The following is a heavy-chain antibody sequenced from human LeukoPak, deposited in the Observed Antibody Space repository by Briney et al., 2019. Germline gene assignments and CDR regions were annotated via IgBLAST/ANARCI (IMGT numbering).Heavy chain of an antibody. D-gene: IGHD2-2*01. CDR1: GYSFTSYW. V-gene: IGHV5-51*01. CDR3: ARGGVYCSSTSCYYDY. CDR2: IYPGDSDT. Sequence: GESLKISCTGSGYSFTSYWIGWVRQMPGKGLGWMGIIYPGDSDTRYSPSFQGQVTISADRSISTANLQWNSLKVSDTAMYYCARGGVYCSSTSCYYDYWGQGTLVTVSS. J-gene: IGHJ4*02.